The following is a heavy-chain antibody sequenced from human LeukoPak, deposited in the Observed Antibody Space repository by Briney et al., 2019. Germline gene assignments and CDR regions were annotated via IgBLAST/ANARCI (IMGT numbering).Heavy chain of an antibody. J-gene: IGHJ3*02. D-gene: IGHD4-17*01. CDR3: AREISYGDYPSGDAFDN. CDR2: IRSSSSYI. Sequence: GGSLRLSCAASGFTFSSYSMNWVRQAPGKGLEWVSSIRSSSSYIYYADSVKGRFTISRDNAKNSLYLQMNSLRAEDTAVYFCAREISYGDYPSGDAFDNWGQGTMVTVSS. V-gene: IGHV3-21*01. CDR1: GFTFSSYS.